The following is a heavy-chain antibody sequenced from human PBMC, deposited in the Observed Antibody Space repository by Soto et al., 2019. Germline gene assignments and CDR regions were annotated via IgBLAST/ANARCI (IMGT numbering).Heavy chain of an antibody. V-gene: IGHV3-64D*06. CDR2: ISRDGTNT. CDR1: GFTFSGDA. J-gene: IGHJ3*02. CDR3: VVRGSAFDI. Sequence: WGSLRLSCSASGFTFSGDAVHWVRQAPGKGLESVSGISRDGTNTYYADSVKGRFTISRDNSKNTLFLQMSSLRPEDTAVFYCVVRGSAFDIWGQGTMVTVSS. D-gene: IGHD3-10*01.